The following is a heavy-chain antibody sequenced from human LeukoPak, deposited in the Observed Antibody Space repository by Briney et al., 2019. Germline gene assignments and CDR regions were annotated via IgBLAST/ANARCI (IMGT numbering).Heavy chain of an antibody. J-gene: IGHJ5*02. V-gene: IGHV3-23*01. Sequence: GGSLRLSCAASGFAFSSYAMSWVRQAPGKGLEWVSAISGSGGSTYYADSVKGRFTISRDNSKNTLYLQMNSLRAEDTAVYYCANSWGRGYCSGGSCLYGWFDPWGQGTLVTVSS. CDR3: ANSWGRGYCSGGSCLYGWFDP. D-gene: IGHD2-15*01. CDR2: ISGSGGST. CDR1: GFAFSSYA.